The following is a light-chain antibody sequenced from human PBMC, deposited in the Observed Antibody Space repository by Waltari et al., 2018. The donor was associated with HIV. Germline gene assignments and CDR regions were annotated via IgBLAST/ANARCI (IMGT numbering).Light chain of an antibody. V-gene: IGLV2-23*02. CDR1: TSNVGSYEL. CDR2: EVY. J-gene: IGLJ2*01. Sequence: QAALTQPASGAGSPGPAITNSGPGTTSNVGSYELVSFYQQQPGKAPKLMIYEVYKRPSGVSNRFSGSKSGNTASLTISGLQAEDEADYYCSSYAGSSTLVVFGGGTKLTVL. CDR3: SSYAGSSTLVV.